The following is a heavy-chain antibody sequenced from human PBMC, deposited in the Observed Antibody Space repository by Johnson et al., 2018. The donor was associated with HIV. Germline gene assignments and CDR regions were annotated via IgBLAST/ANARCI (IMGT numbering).Heavy chain of an antibody. J-gene: IGHJ3*02. CDR1: GFTFSDYY. D-gene: IGHD3-22*01. Sequence: QVQLVESGGGLVKPGGSLRLSCAASGFTFSDYYMSWIRQAPGKGLEWVSYISSSGSTIYYADSVKGRFTISRDNSKNTLYLQMNSLRAEDTAVYFCARDYPYDRSPRGAFDIWGQGTMVTVSS. CDR2: ISSSGSTI. CDR3: ARDYPYDRSPRGAFDI. V-gene: IGHV3-11*04.